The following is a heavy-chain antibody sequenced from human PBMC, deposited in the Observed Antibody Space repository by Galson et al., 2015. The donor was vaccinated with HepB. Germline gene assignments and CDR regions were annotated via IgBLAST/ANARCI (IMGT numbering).Heavy chain of an antibody. Sequence: SVKVSCKASGGTFSSYTISWVRQAPGQGLEWMGRIIPILGIANYAQKFQGRVTITADKSTSTAYMELSSLRSEDTAVYYCARDRGPYCGGDCYPSPATDYGMDVWGQGTTVTVSS. CDR2: IIPILGIA. CDR3: ARDRGPYCGGDCYPSPATDYGMDV. CDR1: GGTFSSYT. V-gene: IGHV1-69*04. J-gene: IGHJ6*02. D-gene: IGHD2-21*02.